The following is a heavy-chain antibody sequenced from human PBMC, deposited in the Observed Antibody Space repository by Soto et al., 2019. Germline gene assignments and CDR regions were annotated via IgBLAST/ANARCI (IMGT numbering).Heavy chain of an antibody. D-gene: IGHD3-22*01. V-gene: IGHV3-33*01. CDR2: IWYDGSNK. Sequence: GGSLRLSCAASGFTFSSYGMHWVRQAPGKGLEWVAVIWYDGSNKYYADSVKGRFTISRDNSKNTLYLQMNSLRAEDTAVYYCARDFLPYYYDSSGYYLDYWGQGTLVTVSS. CDR3: ARDFLPYYYDSSGYYLDY. CDR1: GFTFSSYG. J-gene: IGHJ4*02.